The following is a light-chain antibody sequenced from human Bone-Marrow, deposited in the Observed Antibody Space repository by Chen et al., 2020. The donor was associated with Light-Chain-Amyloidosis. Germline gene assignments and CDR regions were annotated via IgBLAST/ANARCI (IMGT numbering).Light chain of an antibody. CDR3: QSADSSGTYEVI. CDR2: RDP. J-gene: IGLJ2*01. Sequence: SYELPQPPSVSVSPGQTARINCSGDDLPTKYAYWYQQKPGQAPVLVIHRDPERPSGISERFSGSSAGTTATLTISGVQAEDEADYHCQSADSSGTYEVIFGGGTKLTVL. CDR1: DLPTKY. V-gene: IGLV3-25*03.